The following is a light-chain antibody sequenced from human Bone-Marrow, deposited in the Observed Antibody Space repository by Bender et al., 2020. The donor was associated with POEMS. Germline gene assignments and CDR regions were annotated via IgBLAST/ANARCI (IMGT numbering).Light chain of an antibody. CDR1: SSDVGAYNL. CDR3: QVWDGRSDLWV. Sequence: QSALTQPASVSGSPGQSITISCTGASSDVGAYNLVSWYQQHPGKAPKLLIYEVRKRPSGVSNRFSGSNSGNTATLSISRVEAGDEADYYCQVWDGRSDLWVFGGGTKLTVL. V-gene: IGLV2-14*02. CDR2: EVR. J-gene: IGLJ3*02.